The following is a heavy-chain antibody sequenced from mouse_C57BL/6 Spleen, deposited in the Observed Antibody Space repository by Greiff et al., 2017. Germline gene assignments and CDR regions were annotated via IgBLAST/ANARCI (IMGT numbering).Heavy chain of an antibody. Sequence: EVKLMESGAELVRPGASVKLSCTASGFNIKDDYMHWVKQRPEQGLEWIGWIDPDNGDTEYASKFQGKATITADTTSNTAYLQLSSLTSEDTAVYYCTSDSSTSFAYWGQGTLVTVSA. CDR1: GFNIKDDY. CDR3: TSDSSTSFAY. J-gene: IGHJ3*01. D-gene: IGHD5-1*01. V-gene: IGHV14-4*01. CDR2: IDPDNGDT.